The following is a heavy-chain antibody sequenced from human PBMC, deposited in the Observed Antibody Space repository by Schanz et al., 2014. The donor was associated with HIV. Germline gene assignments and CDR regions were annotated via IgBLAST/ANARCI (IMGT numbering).Heavy chain of an antibody. CDR2: ISGSGGST. J-gene: IGHJ4*02. CDR3: AKVGRIYSTTWIDY. V-gene: IGHV3-23*04. D-gene: IGHD2-2*01. CDR1: GFTFSSYA. Sequence: VQLVESGGGVVQPGRSLRLSCAASGFTFSSYAMSWVRQAAGKGLEWVSVISGSGGSTYYADSVKGRFTISRDNSKNTLFLQMNSLRGEDTAVYYCAKVGRIYSTTWIDYWGQGTLVTVSS.